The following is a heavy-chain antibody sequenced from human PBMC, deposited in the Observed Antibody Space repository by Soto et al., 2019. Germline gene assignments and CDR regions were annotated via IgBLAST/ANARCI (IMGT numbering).Heavy chain of an antibody. V-gene: IGHV1-69*06. CDR3: ARGRDDYVWGSYRWRYYSDY. CDR2: IIPIFGTA. J-gene: IGHJ4*02. CDR1: GGTFSSYA. D-gene: IGHD3-16*02. Sequence: SVKVSCKASGGTFSSYAISWVRQAPGQGLEWMGGIIPIFGTANYAQKFQGRVTITADKSTSTAYMELSSQRSEDTAVYYCARGRDDYVWGSYRWRYYSDYWGQGTLVTVSS.